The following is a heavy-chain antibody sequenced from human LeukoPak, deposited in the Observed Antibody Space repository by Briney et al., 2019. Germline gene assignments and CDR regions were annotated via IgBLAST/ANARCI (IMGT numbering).Heavy chain of an antibody. V-gene: IGHV4-59*08. CDR2: IYYSGST. Sequence: PSETLSLTCTVSGGSISSYYWSWIRQPPGKGLEWIGYIYYSGSTNYNPSLKSRVTISVDTSKNQFSLKLSSVTAADTAVYYCARGQGYSYGPNNFDYWGQGTLVTVSS. J-gene: IGHJ4*02. D-gene: IGHD5-18*01. CDR1: GGSISSYY. CDR3: ARGQGYSYGPNNFDY.